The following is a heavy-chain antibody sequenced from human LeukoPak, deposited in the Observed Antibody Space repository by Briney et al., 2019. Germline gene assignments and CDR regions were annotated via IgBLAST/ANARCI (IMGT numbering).Heavy chain of an antibody. CDR2: VFNNGGT. CDR3: VASYGGYVLDY. V-gene: IGHV4-59*01. D-gene: IGHD5-12*01. CDR1: GGSISSYH. J-gene: IGHJ4*02. Sequence: SETLPLTCSVSGGSISSYHWNWIRQPSGKGLEWIGIVFNNGGTKHNPSLKSRVAISVDTSKNQFALKLSSVTAADTAVYYCVASYGGYVLDYWGQGALVIVSS.